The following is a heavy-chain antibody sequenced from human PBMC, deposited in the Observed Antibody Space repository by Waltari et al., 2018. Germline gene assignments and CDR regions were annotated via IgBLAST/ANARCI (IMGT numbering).Heavy chain of an antibody. J-gene: IGHJ5*02. Sequence: QVQLVQTGAEVNNPGSSVKLSGTASGGTFSSYTISWVRQAPGQGLEWTERIIPIYGIANYAQKFQGRVTITSDKSTSTAYMALSSLRSEDTAVYYCARAGDPYYDFWSGYPNLRFGPWGQGTLVTVSS. CDR3: ARAGDPYYDFWSGYPNLRFGP. CDR1: GGTFSSYT. V-gene: IGHV1-69*02. D-gene: IGHD3-3*01. CDR2: IIPIYGIA.